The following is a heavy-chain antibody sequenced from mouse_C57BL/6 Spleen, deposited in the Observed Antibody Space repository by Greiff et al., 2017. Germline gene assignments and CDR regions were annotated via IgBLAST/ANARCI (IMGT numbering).Heavy chain of an antibody. D-gene: IGHD2-3*01. CDR1: GYTFTSYW. V-gene: IGHV1-55*01. CDR2: IYPGSGST. Sequence: QVQLKQPGAELVKPGASVKMSCKASGYTFTSYWITWVKQRPGQGLEWIGDIYPGSGSTNYNEKFKSKATLTVDTSSSTAYMQLSSLTSEDSAVYYCARGGYYEFDYAMDYWGQGTSVTVSS. J-gene: IGHJ4*01. CDR3: ARGGYYEFDYAMDY.